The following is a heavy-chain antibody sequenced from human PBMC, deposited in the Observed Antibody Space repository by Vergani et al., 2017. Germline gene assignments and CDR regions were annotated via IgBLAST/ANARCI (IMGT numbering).Heavy chain of an antibody. Sequence: QVQLVESGGGVVQPGGSLRLSCGASGFSVSNSGMHWVRQTPGKGLEWVAFIQYDGSDIFYADFVEGRFTISRDNSKNSLYLQMRSLRFDDTAVYYCANEGSANRIRGWLDHWGQGALVTVSS. CDR1: GFSVSNSG. J-gene: IGHJ4*02. V-gene: IGHV3-30*02. CDR2: IQYDGSDI. CDR3: ANEGSANRIRGWLDH. D-gene: IGHD3-10*01.